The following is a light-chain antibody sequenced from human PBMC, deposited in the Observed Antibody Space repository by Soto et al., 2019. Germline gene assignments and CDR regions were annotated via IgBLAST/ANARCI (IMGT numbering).Light chain of an antibody. V-gene: IGLV2-23*01. Sequence: QSALTQPASVSGSPGQSITISCTGTSSDVGSYNLVSWYQQHPGKAPKLIICESSKRPSGVSNRFSGSKSGNTASLTISGLQAEDEADYYCCSYVGSSTLGVLGTGTKVTVL. CDR3: CSYVGSSTLGV. J-gene: IGLJ1*01. CDR1: SSDVGSYNL. CDR2: ESS.